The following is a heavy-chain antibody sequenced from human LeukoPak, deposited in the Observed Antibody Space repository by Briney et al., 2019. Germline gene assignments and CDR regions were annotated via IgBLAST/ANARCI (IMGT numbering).Heavy chain of an antibody. V-gene: IGHV4-31*03. D-gene: IGHD5-18*01. CDR1: GGSISSGGYY. CDR3: ASESTYRYNY. Sequence: SETLSLTCTVSGGSISSGGYYWSWTRRHPGKGQEWIGYIYYSGSTYYNPSLKSRVTISVDTSKNQFSLKLSSVTAADTAVYYCASESTYRYNYWGQGTLVTVSS. CDR2: IYYSGST. J-gene: IGHJ4*02.